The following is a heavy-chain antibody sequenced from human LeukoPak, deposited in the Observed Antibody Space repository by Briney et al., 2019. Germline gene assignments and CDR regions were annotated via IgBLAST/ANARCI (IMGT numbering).Heavy chain of an antibody. D-gene: IGHD2-2*01. Sequence: GGSLRLSCAASGFTFSSYAMSWVRQAPGKGLEWVSAISGSGGSTYYADAVKGRFTISRDNSKNTLYLQMNSLRAEDTAVYYCAKVRGGYCSSTSCYAYYWGQGTLVTVSS. CDR3: AKVRGGYCSSTSCYAYY. CDR2: ISGSGGST. CDR1: GFTFSSYA. V-gene: IGHV3-23*01. J-gene: IGHJ4*02.